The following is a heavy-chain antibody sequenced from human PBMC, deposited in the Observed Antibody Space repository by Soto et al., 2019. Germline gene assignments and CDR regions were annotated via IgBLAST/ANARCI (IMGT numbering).Heavy chain of an antibody. CDR1: GFIVSSNY. J-gene: IGHJ5*02. CDR2: IYSGGNT. CDR3: ARNPLSSSRYFSP. Sequence: PGGSLILSCAASGFIVSSNYMSWVRQAPGKGLEWVSLIYSGGNTFYADSVKGRFTISRDNSKNTLYLQMNSLRAEDTAIYYCARNPLSSSRYFSPWGQGTLVTVSS. V-gene: IGHV3-66*01. D-gene: IGHD6-13*01.